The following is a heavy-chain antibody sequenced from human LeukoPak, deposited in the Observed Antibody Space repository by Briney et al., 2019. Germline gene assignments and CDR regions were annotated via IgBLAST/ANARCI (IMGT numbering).Heavy chain of an antibody. CDR1: GYTFTSYG. D-gene: IGHD4-23*01. V-gene: IGHV1-18*01. J-gene: IGHJ6*03. Sequence: ASVKVSCKASGYTFTSYGINWVRQAPGQGLEWMGWISAYNGNTNYAQKLQGRVTMTTDTSTSTAYMELRSLRSDDTAVYYCARAKVVTYYYYYYYMDVWGKGTTVTVSS. CDR3: ARAKVVTYYYYYYYMDV. CDR2: ISAYNGNT.